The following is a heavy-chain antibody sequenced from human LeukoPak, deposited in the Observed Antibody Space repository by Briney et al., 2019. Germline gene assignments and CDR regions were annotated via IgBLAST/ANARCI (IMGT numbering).Heavy chain of an antibody. J-gene: IGHJ4*02. CDR3: ARPSGYDSFDY. CDR2: ISTSSSYI. D-gene: IGHD5-12*01. Sequence: GGSLRLSCAASGFTFSSYAMHWVRQAPGKGLEWVSSISTSSSYIYYADSVKGRFTISRDNAKNSLYLQMNSLRAEDTAVYYCARPSGYDSFDYWSQGTLVTVSS. V-gene: IGHV3-21*01. CDR1: GFTFSSYA.